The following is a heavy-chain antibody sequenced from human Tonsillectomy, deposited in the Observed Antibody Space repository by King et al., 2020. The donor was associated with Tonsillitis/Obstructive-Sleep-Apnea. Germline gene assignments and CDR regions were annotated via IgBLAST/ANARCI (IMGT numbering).Heavy chain of an antibody. CDR1: GFTFDDYT. Sequence: QLVQSGGVVVQPGRSLRLSCAASGFTFDDYTMHWVRQAPGKGLEWVSFISWDGSTYYADSVKGRFTISRDNSKNSLYLQMNSLTTEDTALYYCAKDSPNIAVAVGAFDIWGQGTMVTVAS. D-gene: IGHD6-19*01. J-gene: IGHJ3*02. CDR2: ISWDGST. CDR3: AKDSPNIAVAVGAFDI. V-gene: IGHV3-43*01.